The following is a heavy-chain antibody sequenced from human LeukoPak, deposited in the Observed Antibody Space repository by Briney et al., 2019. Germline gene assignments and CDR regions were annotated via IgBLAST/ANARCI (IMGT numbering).Heavy chain of an antibody. J-gene: IGHJ4*02. CDR2: ITGNGGST. CDR3: ARDSGSYLQPTDY. CDR1: GFTFSTYA. Sequence: PGRSLRLSCAASGFTFSTYAMTWVRQAPGKGLECVSSITGNGGSTYYADSVRGRFTISRDNSKNTLYLQMNSLRAEDTAVYHCARDSGSYLQPTDYWGQGTLVTVSS. V-gene: IGHV3-23*01. D-gene: IGHD1-26*01.